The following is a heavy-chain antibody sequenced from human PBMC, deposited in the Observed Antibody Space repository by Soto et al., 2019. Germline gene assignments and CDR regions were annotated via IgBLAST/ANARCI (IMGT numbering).Heavy chain of an antibody. CDR2: IIPILGIA. J-gene: IGHJ4*02. V-gene: IGHV1-69*02. CDR3: ARFAAYSSGWSRFDY. D-gene: IGHD6-19*01. Sequence: SSVKVSCKASGGTFSSYTISWVRQAPGQGLEWMGRIIPILGIANYAQKFQGRVTITGDKSTGTAYMELSSLRSEDTAVYYCARFAAYSSGWSRFDYWGQGTLVTVSS. CDR1: GGTFSSYT.